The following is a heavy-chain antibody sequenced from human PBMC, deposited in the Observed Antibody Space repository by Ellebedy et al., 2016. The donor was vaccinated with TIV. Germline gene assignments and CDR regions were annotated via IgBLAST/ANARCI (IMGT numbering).Heavy chain of an antibody. CDR1: GYTFTSYF. CDR3: ARGDKYYYESSGYYYTY. CDR2: INPSGGDT. V-gene: IGHV1-46*01. J-gene: IGHJ4*02. D-gene: IGHD3-22*01. Sequence: ASVKVSCKASGYTFTSYFMYWVRQAPGQGLEWMGIINPSGGDTNYAQRFQGRVTITRDTSTRTVYMEMSSLRSEDTAVYYCARGDKYYYESSGYYYTYWGQGTLVAVSS.